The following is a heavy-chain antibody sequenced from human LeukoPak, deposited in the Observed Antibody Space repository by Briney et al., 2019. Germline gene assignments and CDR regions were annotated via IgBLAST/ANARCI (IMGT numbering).Heavy chain of an antibody. Sequence: PSETLSLTYIVSGGSMSSYYWSWIRQPPGKGVEWIGSIYYSGSTNYNPSLKSRVTISVDTSKNQFSLKLTSVTAADTAVYYCARDRWRLQPDYWGQGILVTVSS. V-gene: IGHV4-59*01. CDR2: IYYSGST. CDR3: ARDRWRLQPDY. J-gene: IGHJ4*02. CDR1: GGSMSSYY. D-gene: IGHD5-24*01.